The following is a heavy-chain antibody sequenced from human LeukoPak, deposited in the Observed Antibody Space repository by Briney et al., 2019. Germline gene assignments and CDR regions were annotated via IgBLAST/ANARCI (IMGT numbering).Heavy chain of an antibody. D-gene: IGHD2-2*01. CDR2: IYYSGST. CDR1: GGSISSYY. Sequence: SSETLSLTCTVSGGSISSYYWSWIRQPPGKGLEWIGYIYYSGSTNYNPSLKSRVTISVDTSKNQFSLKLSSVTAADTAVYYCARMGGYCSSTSCSYYFDYWGQGTLVTVSS. CDR3: ARMGGYCSSTSCSYYFDY. J-gene: IGHJ4*02. V-gene: IGHV4-59*01.